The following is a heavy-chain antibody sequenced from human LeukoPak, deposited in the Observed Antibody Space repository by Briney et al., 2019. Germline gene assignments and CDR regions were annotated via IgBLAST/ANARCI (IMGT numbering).Heavy chain of an antibody. V-gene: IGHV3-30*18. J-gene: IGHJ4*02. CDR1: GFTFSSNW. CDR2: ISYDGSNK. CDR3: AKGYGSGSYSVDY. Sequence: GGSLRLSCAASGFTFSSNWMHWVRQAPGKGLEWVAFISYDGSNKYYADSVKGRFTISRDNSKNTLYLQMNSLRAEDTAVNYCAKGYGSGSYSVDYWGQGTLVTVSS. D-gene: IGHD3-10*01.